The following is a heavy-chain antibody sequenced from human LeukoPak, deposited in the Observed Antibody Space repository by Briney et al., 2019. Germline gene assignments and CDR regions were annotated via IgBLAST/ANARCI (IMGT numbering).Heavy chain of an antibody. D-gene: IGHD3-10*01. CDR3: AIQNYYGSGSYLDY. J-gene: IGHJ4*02. CDR2: ISYDGSNK. CDR1: GFTFSSYG. V-gene: IGHV3-30*03. Sequence: GGSLRLSCAASGFTFSSYGMHWVRQAPGKGLEWVAVISYDGSNKYYADSVKGRFTISRDNSKNTLYLQMNSLRAEDTAVYYCAIQNYYGSGSYLDYWGQGTLVTVSS.